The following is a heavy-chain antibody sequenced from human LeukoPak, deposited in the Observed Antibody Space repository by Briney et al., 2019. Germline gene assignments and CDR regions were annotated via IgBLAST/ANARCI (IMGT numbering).Heavy chain of an antibody. CDR2: IYYSGST. D-gene: IGHD3-22*01. CDR1: GGSISSGSYY. J-gene: IGHJ4*02. Sequence: SETLSLTCTVSGGSISSGSYYWGWIRQPPGKGLEWIGYIYYSGSTNYNPSLKSRLTISVDTSKNQFSLKLSSVTAADTAVYYCARFPGGYHYFDYWGQGTLVTVSS. V-gene: IGHV4-61*01. CDR3: ARFPGGYHYFDY.